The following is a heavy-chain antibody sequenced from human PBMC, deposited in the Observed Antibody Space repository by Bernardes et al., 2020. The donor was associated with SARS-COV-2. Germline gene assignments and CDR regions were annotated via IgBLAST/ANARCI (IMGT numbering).Heavy chain of an antibody. CDR1: GYSFTSYW. Sequence: GASLKISCKGSGYSFTSYWIGWVRQMPGKGLEWMGIIYPGDSDTRYSPSFQGQVTISADKSISTAYLQWSSLKASDTAMYYCARLLGYYDSSGYGPDYWYFDLWGRGTLVTVSS. V-gene: IGHV5-51*01. J-gene: IGHJ2*01. D-gene: IGHD3-22*01. CDR2: IYPGDSDT. CDR3: ARLLGYYDSSGYGPDYWYFDL.